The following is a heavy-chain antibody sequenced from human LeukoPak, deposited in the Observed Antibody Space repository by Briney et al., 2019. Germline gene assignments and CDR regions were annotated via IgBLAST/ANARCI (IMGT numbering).Heavy chain of an antibody. CDR2: INPTGSGK. V-gene: IGHV3-7*03. CDR3: ARDLWAGNDY. J-gene: IGHJ4*02. CDR1: GFDFRGSY. D-gene: IGHD1-1*01. Sequence: GGSLRLSCLTSGFDFRGSYMSWVRQTPRKRLEYVANINPTGSGKFYVDSVRGRFTIYRDNTRDSLYLQMNSLRAEDTAVYYCARDLWAGNDYWGRGTLVTVSS.